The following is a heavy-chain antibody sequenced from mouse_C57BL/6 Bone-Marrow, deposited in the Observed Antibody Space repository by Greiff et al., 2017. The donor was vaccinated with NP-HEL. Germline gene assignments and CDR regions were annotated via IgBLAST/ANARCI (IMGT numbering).Heavy chain of an antibody. J-gene: IGHJ1*03. CDR2: IDPSDSYT. Sequence: VQLQQPGAELVMPGASVKLSCKASGYTFTSYWMHWVKQRPGQGLEWIGEIDPSDSYTNYNQKFKGKSTLTVDKSSSTAYMQLSSLTSEDSAVYYCARKGTWERYFDVGGTGTTVTVSS. V-gene: IGHV1-69*01. CDR1: GYTFTSYW. CDR3: ARKGTWERYFDV. D-gene: IGHD4-1*01.